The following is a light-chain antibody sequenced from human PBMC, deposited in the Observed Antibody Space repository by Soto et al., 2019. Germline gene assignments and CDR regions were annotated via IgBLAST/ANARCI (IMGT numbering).Light chain of an antibody. CDR3: AAWDETLNRYV. Sequence: QSVLTQPPSVSAAPRQRVTISCSGSSSNIGNNAVNWYQQLPGKAPKLLIYYDDLLPSGVSDRFSGSKSGTSASLAISGLLSEDDADYYYAAWDETLNRYVFGTGANLTVL. V-gene: IGLV1-36*01. CDR1: SSNIGNNA. J-gene: IGLJ1*01. CDR2: YDD.